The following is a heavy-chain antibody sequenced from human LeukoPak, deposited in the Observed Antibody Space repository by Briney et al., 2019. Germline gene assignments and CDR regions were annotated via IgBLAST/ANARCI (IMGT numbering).Heavy chain of an antibody. CDR3: AKDRPCTTCSPSDY. CDR2: IGGSGSNT. D-gene: IGHD2-2*01. J-gene: IGHJ4*02. V-gene: IGHV3-23*01. CDR1: GFTFSKYS. Sequence: PGGSLRLSCAASGFTFSKYSMSWVRQAPGKGLEWVSSIGGSGSNTYYTDSVKGRFTISRDNSKNTLSLQMNSLRADDTAVYYCAKDRPCTTCSPSDYWGQGTLVTVSS.